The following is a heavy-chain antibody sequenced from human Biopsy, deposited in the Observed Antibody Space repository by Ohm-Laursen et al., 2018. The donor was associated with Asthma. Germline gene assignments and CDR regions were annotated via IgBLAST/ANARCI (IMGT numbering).Heavy chain of an antibody. CDR1: GGTFSNFA. CDR3: ARCQVGYSSGWSLLLKKIYYSGMDV. CDR2: IMTVFGTT. J-gene: IGHJ6*02. V-gene: IGHV1-69*13. D-gene: IGHD6-19*01. Sequence: ASVKVSCKAPGGTFSNFAISWVRQAPGQGLEWLGGIMTVFGTTNYAQKFQGRVTITADESTSTAYMEVTGPRSEDTAIYYCARCQVGYSSGWSLLLKKIYYSGMDVWGQGTAVTVSS.